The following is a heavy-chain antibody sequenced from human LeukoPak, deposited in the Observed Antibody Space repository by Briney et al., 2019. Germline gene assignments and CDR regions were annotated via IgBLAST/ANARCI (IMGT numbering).Heavy chain of an antibody. CDR1: GYTFTSYG. J-gene: IGHJ5*02. CDR3: ARSLYCSSTSCRYNWFDP. Sequence: ASVKVSCKASGYTFTSYGISWVRQAPGQGLEWMGWISAYNGNTNYAQKLQGRVTMTTDTSTSTAYMELRSLRSGDTAVYYCARSLYCSSTSCRYNWFDPWGQGTLVTVSS. D-gene: IGHD2-2*01. CDR2: ISAYNGNT. V-gene: IGHV1-18*01.